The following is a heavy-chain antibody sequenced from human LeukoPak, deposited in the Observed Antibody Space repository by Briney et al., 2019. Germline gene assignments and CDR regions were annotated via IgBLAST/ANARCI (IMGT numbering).Heavy chain of an antibody. Sequence: WASVKVSCKASGYTFTSYDINWVRQATGRGLEWMGWMNPNSGNTGYAQKFQGRVTMTRNTSISTAYMELSSLRSEDTAVYYCARVVVGATQKMDYWGQGTLVTVSS. V-gene: IGHV1-8*01. CDR2: MNPNSGNT. CDR3: ARVVVGATQKMDY. J-gene: IGHJ4*02. CDR1: GYTFTSYD. D-gene: IGHD1-26*01.